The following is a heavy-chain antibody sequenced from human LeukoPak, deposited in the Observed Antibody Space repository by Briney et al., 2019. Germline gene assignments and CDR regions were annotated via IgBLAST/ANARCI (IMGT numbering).Heavy chain of an antibody. Sequence: GGSLRLSCAASGFTFSSYSMNWVRQAPGKGLEWVSYISSSSSTIYYADSVKGRFTISRDNAKNSLYLQMNSLRAEDTAVYYCARDTPLDYDSRDYYMDVWGKGTTVTVSS. J-gene: IGHJ6*03. CDR3: ARDTPLDYDSRDYYMDV. V-gene: IGHV3-48*01. CDR1: GFTFSSYS. D-gene: IGHD3-22*01. CDR2: ISSSSSTI.